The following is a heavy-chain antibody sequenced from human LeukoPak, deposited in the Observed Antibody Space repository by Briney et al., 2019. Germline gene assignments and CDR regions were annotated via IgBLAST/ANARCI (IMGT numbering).Heavy chain of an antibody. D-gene: IGHD5-18*01. CDR3: ARLTRGYSYGYKGYFDY. J-gene: IGHJ4*02. V-gene: IGHV3-53*01. CDR1: GFTVSSNY. Sequence: GGSLRLSCAASGFTVSSNYMSWVRQAPGKGLEWVSVIYSGGSTYYADSVKGRLTISRDNSKNTLYLQMNSLRAEDTAVYYCARLTRGYSYGYKGYFDYWGQGTLVTVSS. CDR2: IYSGGST.